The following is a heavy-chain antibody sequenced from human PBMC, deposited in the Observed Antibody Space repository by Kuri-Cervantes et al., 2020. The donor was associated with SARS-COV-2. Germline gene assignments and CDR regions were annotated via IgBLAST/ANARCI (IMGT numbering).Heavy chain of an antibody. D-gene: IGHD6-13*01. CDR2: INSDGSST. J-gene: IGHJ3*02. Sequence: GESLKISCAASGFTFSSYWMHWVRQAPGKGLGSVSRINSDGSSTSYADSGKGRFTISRDNAKNTLYLQINSLRAEDTAVYYCARGMDGYSSSWYSDTQAFDIWGQGTTVTVSS. V-gene: IGHV3-74*01. CDR3: ARGMDGYSSSWYSDTQAFDI. CDR1: GFTFSSYW.